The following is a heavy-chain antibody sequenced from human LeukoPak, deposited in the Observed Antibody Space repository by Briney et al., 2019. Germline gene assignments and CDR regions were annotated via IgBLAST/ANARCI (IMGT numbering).Heavy chain of an antibody. CDR3: ARSPDGFDY. J-gene: IGHJ4*02. Sequence: PGGSLRLSCAASGFTFSSYAMSWVRQAPGKGLEWVSAISGSGGSTYYADSVKGRFTISRDNAKNSLYLQMSSLRAEDTAVYYCARSPDGFDYWGQGTLVTVSS. V-gene: IGHV3-23*01. CDR2: ISGSGGST. D-gene: IGHD4-17*01. CDR1: GFTFSSYA.